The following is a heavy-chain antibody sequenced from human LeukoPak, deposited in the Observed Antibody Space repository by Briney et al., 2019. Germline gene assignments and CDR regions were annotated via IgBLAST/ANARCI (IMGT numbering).Heavy chain of an antibody. V-gene: IGHV1-69*04. CDR3: ASHIRFLEWSYFDY. D-gene: IGHD3-3*01. Sequence: SVKVSCKASGGTFISYAISWVRQAPGQGLEWMGRIIPIFGIANYAQKFQGRVTITADKSTSTAYMELSSLRSEDTAVYYCASHIRFLEWSYFDYWGQGTLVTASS. CDR2: IIPIFGIA. J-gene: IGHJ4*01. CDR1: GGTFISYA.